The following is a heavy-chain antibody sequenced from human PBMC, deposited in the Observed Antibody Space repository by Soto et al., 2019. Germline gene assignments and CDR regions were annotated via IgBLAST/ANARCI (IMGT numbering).Heavy chain of an antibody. CDR3: ARRVLPQCINGVCYKDGFWDY. CDR2: IYYSGTT. CDR1: CGSVISGGYY. J-gene: IGHJ4*02. Sequence: SSETLSLTCTFSCGSVISGGYYWSWIRQHPGTGLEWIGYIYYSGTTYFNPSLKSRASISLDTSKNEFSLKLTSVTAADTAVYYCARRVLPQCINGVCYKDGFWDYWGQGALVTVSS. D-gene: IGHD2-8*01. V-gene: IGHV4-31*03.